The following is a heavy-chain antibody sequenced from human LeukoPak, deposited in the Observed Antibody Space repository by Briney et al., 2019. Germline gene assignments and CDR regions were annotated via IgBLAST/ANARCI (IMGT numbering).Heavy chain of an antibody. CDR1: GFTFSSSA. V-gene: IGHV3-23*01. CDR3: AKRVFAAALDYFFDY. Sequence: GGSLRLSCAASGFTFSSSAMSWVRQAPGKGLEWVSAVSSSGGSTFYADSVKGRFTISRDNSKNTLFLQMNSLRAEDTAIYYCAKRVFAAALDYFFDYWGPGTLVTVSS. D-gene: IGHD2-15*01. J-gene: IGHJ4*02. CDR2: VSSSGGST.